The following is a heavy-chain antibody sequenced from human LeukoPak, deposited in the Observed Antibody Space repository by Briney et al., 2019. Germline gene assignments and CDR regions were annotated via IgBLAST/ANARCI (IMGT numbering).Heavy chain of an antibody. CDR2: TYYSGST. V-gene: IGHV4-39*01. D-gene: IGHD3-3*01. CDR3: ARLVGTPYYDFWSGLYWYFDL. CDR1: GGSISSSSYY. J-gene: IGHJ2*01. Sequence: SETLSLTCTVSGGSISSSSYYWGWIRQPPGKGLEWIGSTYYSGSTYYNPSLKSRVTISVDTSKNQFSLKLSSVTAADTAVYYCARLVGTPYYDFWSGLYWYFDLWGRGTLVTVSS.